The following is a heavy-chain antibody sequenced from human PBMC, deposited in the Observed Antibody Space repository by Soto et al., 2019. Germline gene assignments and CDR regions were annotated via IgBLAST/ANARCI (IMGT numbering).Heavy chain of an antibody. Sequence: SETLSLTCTVSGGSISSGGYYWSWIRQHPGKGLEWIGYIYYSGSTYYNPSLKSRVTISVDTSKNQFSLKLSSVTAADTAVYYCARDPIKGASEKYYYDSSGYPTGYGMDVWGQGTTVTVSS. CDR1: GGSISSGGYY. D-gene: IGHD3-22*01. CDR3: ARDPIKGASEKYYYDSSGYPTGYGMDV. J-gene: IGHJ6*02. CDR2: IYYSGST. V-gene: IGHV4-31*03.